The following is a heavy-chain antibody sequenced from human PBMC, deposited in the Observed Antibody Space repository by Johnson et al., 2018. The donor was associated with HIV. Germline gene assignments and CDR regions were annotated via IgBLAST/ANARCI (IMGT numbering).Heavy chain of an antibody. Sequence: VQLVESGGGVVQHGGSLRLSCAASGFTFSSHGMHWVRQAPGKGLEWVAFIRYDGSNKYYADSVKGRFTISRDNSKNTLYLQMNSLRAEDTAVYYCASVPMIVVLDGAFDIWGQGTMVAVSS. J-gene: IGHJ3*02. CDR3: ASVPMIVVLDGAFDI. D-gene: IGHD3-22*01. CDR2: IRYDGSNK. V-gene: IGHV3-30*02. CDR1: GFTFSSHG.